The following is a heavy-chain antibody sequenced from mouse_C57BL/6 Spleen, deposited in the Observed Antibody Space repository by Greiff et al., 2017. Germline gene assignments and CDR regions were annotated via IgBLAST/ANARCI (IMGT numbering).Heavy chain of an antibody. D-gene: IGHD1-1*01. Sequence: VQLQQSGAELVKPGASVKISCKASGYAFSSYWMNWVKQGPGKGLEWIGQIYPGDGDTNYNGKFKGKATLTADKSSSTAYMQLSSLTSEDSAVYFCARGTYYGSSYGFAYWGQGTLVTVSA. CDR2: IYPGDGDT. J-gene: IGHJ3*01. CDR3: ARGTYYGSSYGFAY. CDR1: GYAFSSYW. V-gene: IGHV1-80*01.